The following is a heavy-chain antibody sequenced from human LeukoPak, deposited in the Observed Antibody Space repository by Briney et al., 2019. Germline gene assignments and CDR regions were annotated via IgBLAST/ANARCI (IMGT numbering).Heavy chain of an antibody. Sequence: GGSLRLSCAASGFTVSSNYMSWVRQAPGKGLEWVSVIYSGGSTYYADSVKGRFTISRDNSKNTLYLQMNSLRAEDTAVYYCAKSSGFGVAAAGLRYFDYWGQGTLVTVSS. D-gene: IGHD6-13*01. J-gene: IGHJ4*02. V-gene: IGHV3-66*01. CDR3: AKSSGFGVAAAGLRYFDY. CDR1: GFTVSSNY. CDR2: IYSGGST.